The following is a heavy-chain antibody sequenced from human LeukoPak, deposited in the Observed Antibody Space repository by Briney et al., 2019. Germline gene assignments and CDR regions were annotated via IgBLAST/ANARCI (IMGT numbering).Heavy chain of an antibody. Sequence: SETLSLTCTVSGGSISSYYWSWIRQPPGRGRKWIRYIYYSGSTSHNPSLKRRVTISVDTSKNQFSLKLSSVTAADTAVYYCAGEREYSSGWFEYYFDFWGQGTLVTVSS. J-gene: IGHJ4*02. D-gene: IGHD6-19*01. CDR3: AGEREYSSGWFEYYFDF. CDR1: GGSISSYY. V-gene: IGHV4-59*12. CDR2: IYYSGST.